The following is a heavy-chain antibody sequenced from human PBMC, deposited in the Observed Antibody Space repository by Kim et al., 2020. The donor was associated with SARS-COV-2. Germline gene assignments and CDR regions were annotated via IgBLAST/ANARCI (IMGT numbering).Heavy chain of an antibody. CDR2: IYYSGST. CDR3: ARDLTMTLSWFDP. D-gene: IGHD2-21*02. Sequence: SETLSLTCTVSGGSISSYYWSWIRQPPGKGLEWIGYIYYSGSTNYNPSLKSRVTISVDTSKNQFSLKLSSVTAADTAVYYCARDLTMTLSWFDPWGQGTL. CDR1: GGSISSYY. V-gene: IGHV4-59*13. J-gene: IGHJ5*02.